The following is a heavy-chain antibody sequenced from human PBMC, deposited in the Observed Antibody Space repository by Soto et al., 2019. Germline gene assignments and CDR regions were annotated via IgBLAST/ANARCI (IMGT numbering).Heavy chain of an antibody. Sequence: GGSLRLSCAASGFTFSSYGMHWVRQAPGKGLEWVAVISYDGSNKYYADSVKGRFTISRDNSKNTLYLQMNSLRAEDTAVYYCAKPLLWFGESPFDYWGQGTLVTVSS. V-gene: IGHV3-30*18. CDR2: ISYDGSNK. CDR3: AKPLLWFGESPFDY. J-gene: IGHJ4*02. D-gene: IGHD3-10*01. CDR1: GFTFSSYG.